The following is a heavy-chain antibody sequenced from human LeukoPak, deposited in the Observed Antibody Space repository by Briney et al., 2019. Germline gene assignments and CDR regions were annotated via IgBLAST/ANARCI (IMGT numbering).Heavy chain of an antibody. CDR1: GGSISSHY. Sequence: PSETLSLTCTVSGGSISSHYWSWIRQPPGKGLEWIGYIYYSGSTNYNPSLKSRVTISVDTSKNQFSLKLSSVTAADTAVYYCASASGVYSSSWNLFGYWGQGTLVTVSS. V-gene: IGHV4-59*11. D-gene: IGHD6-13*01. CDR2: IYYSGST. J-gene: IGHJ4*02. CDR3: ASASGVYSSSWNLFGY.